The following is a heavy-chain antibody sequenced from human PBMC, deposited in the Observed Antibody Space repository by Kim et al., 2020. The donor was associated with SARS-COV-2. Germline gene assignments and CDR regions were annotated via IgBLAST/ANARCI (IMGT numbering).Heavy chain of an antibody. CDR1: GLTFTNYW. CDR2: IQQGGSEK. Sequence: GGSLRLSCAVSGLTFTNYWMSWVRQAPGKGLEWVANIQQGGSEKHYVDSVKGRFTISRDNAKNSVYLQMNILRADDTAVYYCARGQGYCSGRCYLYFDYWGQGTLVTVSS. D-gene: IGHD2-15*01. J-gene: IGHJ4*02. CDR3: ARGQGYCSGRCYLYFDY. V-gene: IGHV3-7*03.